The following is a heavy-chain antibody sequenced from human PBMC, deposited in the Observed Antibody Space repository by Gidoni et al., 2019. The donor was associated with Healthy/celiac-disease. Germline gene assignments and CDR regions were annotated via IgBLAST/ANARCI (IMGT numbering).Heavy chain of an antibody. D-gene: IGHD5-18*01. CDR1: GGSFSGYY. V-gene: IGHV4-34*01. J-gene: IGHJ4*02. CDR3: ARGGYSYALNY. Sequence: SETLSLTCAVYGGSFSGYYWGWIRQPPGKGLEWIGEINHSGRTNYNPSLKSRVTISVDTSKNQFSLKLSSVTAADTAVYYCARGGYSYALNYWGQGTLVTVSS. CDR2: INHSGRT.